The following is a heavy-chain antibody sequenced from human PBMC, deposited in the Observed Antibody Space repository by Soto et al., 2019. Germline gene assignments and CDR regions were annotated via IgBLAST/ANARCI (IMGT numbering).Heavy chain of an antibody. Sequence: PGGSLRLSCAASGFTFYTYEMNWVRQAPGKGLEWVSYISSSGSTTYYADSVKGRFTISRDNAKNSLYLQMNSLRAEDTAIYYCGARAGGGGAFDFWGQGTMVTVSS. V-gene: IGHV3-48*03. CDR1: GFTFYTYE. J-gene: IGHJ3*01. CDR2: ISSSGSTT. CDR3: GARAGGGGAFDF. D-gene: IGHD3-10*01.